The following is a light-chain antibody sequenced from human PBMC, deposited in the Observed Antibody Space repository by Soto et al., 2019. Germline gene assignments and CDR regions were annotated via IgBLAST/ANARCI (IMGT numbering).Light chain of an antibody. Sequence: EIVLTQSPGTLSLSPGERATLSCRASQNVSSTYLAWYQQKPGQAPRLLISGTSNRATGIPDRFSGSGSGTDFTLTISRLEPEDFAVYYCQQYGSSPLTFGGGTKVEIK. V-gene: IGKV3-20*01. CDR3: QQYGSSPLT. CDR1: QNVSSTY. CDR2: GTS. J-gene: IGKJ4*01.